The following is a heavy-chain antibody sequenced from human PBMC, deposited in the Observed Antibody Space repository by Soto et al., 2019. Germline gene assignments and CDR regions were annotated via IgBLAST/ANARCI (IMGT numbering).Heavy chain of an antibody. CDR2: IWYDGSNK. Sequence: PGGSLRLSCAASGFTFSSYGMHWVRQAPGKGLEWVAVIWYDGSNKYYADSVKGRFTISRDNSKNTLYLQMNSLRAEDTAVYYCARDYGDYFYYYYYGMDVWGQGTKVTVSS. J-gene: IGHJ6*02. D-gene: IGHD4-17*01. CDR3: ARDYGDYFYYYYYGMDV. CDR1: GFTFSSYG. V-gene: IGHV3-33*01.